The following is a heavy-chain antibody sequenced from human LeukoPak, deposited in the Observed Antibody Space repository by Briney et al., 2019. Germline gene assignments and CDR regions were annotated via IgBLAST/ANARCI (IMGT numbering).Heavy chain of an antibody. CDR1: GFTFDDYA. J-gene: IGHJ4*02. D-gene: IGHD3-22*01. V-gene: IGHV3-9*01. CDR2: ISWNSGSI. Sequence: GGSLRLSCAASGFTFDDYAMHWVRQAPGKGLEWVSGISWNSGSIGYADSVKGRFTISRDNAKNSLYLQMNSLRAEDTALYYCAKDREYYYDSSGLFDYWGQGTLVTVSS. CDR3: AKDREYYYDSSGLFDY.